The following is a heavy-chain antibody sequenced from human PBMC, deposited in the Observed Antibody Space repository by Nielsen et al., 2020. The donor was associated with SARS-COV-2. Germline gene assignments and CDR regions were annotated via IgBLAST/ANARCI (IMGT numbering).Heavy chain of an antibody. V-gene: IGHV4-34*01. D-gene: IGHD4-17*01. Sequence: SETLSLNCAISGGSLTEHDWNWIRQPPGRGLEWLGEILHSGFTNNNPSLTTRLIISSDKSKNQFSLRLRSVTAADTAIYYCARGRDTTTNSYLDVWGQGTTVTVSS. CDR2: ILHSGFT. CDR3: ARGRDTTTNSYLDV. J-gene: IGHJ6*02. CDR1: GGSLTEHD.